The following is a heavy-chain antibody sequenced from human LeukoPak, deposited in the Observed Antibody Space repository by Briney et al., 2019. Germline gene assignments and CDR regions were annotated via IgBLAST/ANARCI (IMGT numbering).Heavy chain of an antibody. Sequence: SVKVSCKASGGTFSSYAISWVRQAPGQGLEWMGGIIPIFGTANYAQKFQGRVTITADESTSTAYMELSSLRSEDMAVYYCARDSRIAAAGGYYYYYMDVWGKGTTVTVSS. CDR2: IIPIFGTA. CDR1: GGTFSSYA. J-gene: IGHJ6*03. CDR3: ARDSRIAAAGGYYYYYMDV. V-gene: IGHV1-69*13. D-gene: IGHD6-13*01.